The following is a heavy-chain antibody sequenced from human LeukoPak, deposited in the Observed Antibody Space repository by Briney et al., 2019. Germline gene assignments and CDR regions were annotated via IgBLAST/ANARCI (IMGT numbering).Heavy chain of an antibody. D-gene: IGHD2-15*01. V-gene: IGHV3-23*01. J-gene: IGHJ4*02. CDR1: GFTFSSHS. Sequence: PGGSLRLSCAASGFTFSSHSMTWVRQAPGKGLEWVSGISDSGDRTYYADSVKGRFTTSRDSSKNTLYLQMNSLRAEDTAVYYCAKGGFCSSGTCYSPPVDYWGQGTLVTVSS. CDR3: AKGGFCSSGTCYSPPVDY. CDR2: ISDSGDRT.